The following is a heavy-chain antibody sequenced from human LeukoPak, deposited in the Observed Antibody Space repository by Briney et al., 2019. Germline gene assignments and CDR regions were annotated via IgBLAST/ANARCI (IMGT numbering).Heavy chain of an antibody. J-gene: IGHJ4*02. V-gene: IGHV3-23*01. CDR1: GFTFSSYG. Sequence: PGGSLRLSCAASGFTFSSYGMSWVRQAPGKGLEWVSAISGTGGTTYYADSVKGRFTISRDNSKNTLYLQMNSLRAEDTAVYYCAKGSRVVVVPAASMDYWGQGTLVTVSS. CDR3: AKGSRVVVVPAASMDY. D-gene: IGHD2-2*01. CDR2: ISGTGGTT.